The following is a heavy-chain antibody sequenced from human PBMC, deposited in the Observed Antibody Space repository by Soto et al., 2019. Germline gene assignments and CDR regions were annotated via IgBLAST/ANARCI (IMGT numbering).Heavy chain of an antibody. Sequence: PSETLSLTCAVSGGSISSGGYSWSWIRQPPGKGLEWIGYIYHSGSTYYNPSLKSRATISVDRSKNQFSLKLSSVTAADTAVYYCASLAMVDYGRGWFDPWGQGTLVTVSS. CDR1: GGSISSGGYS. CDR2: IYHSGST. CDR3: ASLAMVDYGRGWFDP. V-gene: IGHV4-30-2*01. J-gene: IGHJ5*02. D-gene: IGHD4-17*01.